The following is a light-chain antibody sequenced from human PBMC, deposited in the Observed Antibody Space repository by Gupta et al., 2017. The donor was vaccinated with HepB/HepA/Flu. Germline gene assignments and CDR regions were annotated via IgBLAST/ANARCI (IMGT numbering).Light chain of an antibody. Sequence: DIVMTQSPLSLPVTPGEPASISCRSSQSLLHSNGYNYLHWYLQKPGQSPQLLIYLGSNRASGVPDRFSGSGSGTDFTLKISRVEAEDVGVYYCMQARQTPWTFGQGTKVEIK. J-gene: IGKJ1*01. CDR1: QSLLHSNGYNY. CDR2: LGS. CDR3: MQARQTPWT. V-gene: IGKV2-28*01.